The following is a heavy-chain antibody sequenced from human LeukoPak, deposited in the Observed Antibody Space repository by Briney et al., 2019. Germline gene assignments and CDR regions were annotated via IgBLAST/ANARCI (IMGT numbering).Heavy chain of an antibody. V-gene: IGHV3-23*01. CDR1: GFTFSSYA. J-gene: IGHJ4*02. Sequence: GGSLRLSCAASGFTFSSYAMTWVRQAPGKGLEWVSSITDSGDGTYYAGSVRGRFSISRDNSRNMLYLQLNSLRAEDTAVYYCAKGLRGTYDYWGQGTLVTVSS. CDR2: ITDSGDGT. CDR3: AKGLRGTYDY. D-gene: IGHD3-3*01.